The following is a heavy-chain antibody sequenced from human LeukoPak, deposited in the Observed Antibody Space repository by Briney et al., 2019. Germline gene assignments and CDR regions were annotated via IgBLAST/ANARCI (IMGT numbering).Heavy chain of an antibody. J-gene: IGHJ6*02. V-gene: IGHV3-23*01. Sequence: GGSLRLSCTASGFTFGSYAMSWVCQAPGKGLEWVSSISGGSEDTYYADSVKGRFTISRDNSKSTLNLQLNSPRAEDTAVYYCARTIAQYSNSWLYFYYGLDVWGQGTTVTVSS. D-gene: IGHD6-13*01. CDR3: ARTIAQYSNSWLYFYYGLDV. CDR1: GFTFGSYA. CDR2: ISGGSEDT.